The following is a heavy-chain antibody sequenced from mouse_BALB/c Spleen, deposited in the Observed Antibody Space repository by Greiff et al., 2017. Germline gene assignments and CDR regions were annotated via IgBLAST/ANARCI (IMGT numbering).Heavy chain of an antibody. CDR1: GFSLSTSGMG. Sequence: QVTLKESGPGILQPSQTLSLTCSFSGFSLSTSGMGVGWIRQPSGKGLEWLAHIWWDDDKRYNPALKSRLTISKDTSSNQVFLKIASVDTADTATYYCARTIYYGNYLFAYWGQGTLVTVSA. CDR2: IWWDDDK. D-gene: IGHD2-1*01. J-gene: IGHJ3*01. CDR3: ARTIYYGNYLFAY. V-gene: IGHV8-8*01.